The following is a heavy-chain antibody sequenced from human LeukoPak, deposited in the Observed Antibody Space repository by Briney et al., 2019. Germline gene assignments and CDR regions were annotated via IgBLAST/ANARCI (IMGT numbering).Heavy chain of an antibody. CDR3: ARGPPDSQWLVWYYFDY. J-gene: IGHJ4*02. D-gene: IGHD6-19*01. CDR1: GSSISNYY. CDR2: IYYSGST. V-gene: IGHV4-59*01. Sequence: PSETLSLTCAVSGSSISNYYWSWIRQPPGKGLEWIGYIYYSGSTKYNSALKGRVTISVDTSKNQFSLFLSSVTAADTAVYYCARGPPDSQWLVWYYFDYWGQGTLVTVSS.